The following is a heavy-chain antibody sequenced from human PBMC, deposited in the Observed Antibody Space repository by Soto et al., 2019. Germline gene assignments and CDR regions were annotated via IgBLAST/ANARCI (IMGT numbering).Heavy chain of an antibody. Sequence: PSETLSLTCTVSGDSISSSTYSWGWVRQAPGKGLEWVSSISSSSSYIYYADSVKGRFTISRDNAKNSLYLQMNSLRAEDTAVYYCARDQAYYYDSSGYYPNVFDYWGQGTLVPVSS. CDR2: ISSSSSYI. CDR1: GDSISSSTYS. CDR3: ARDQAYYYDSSGYYPNVFDY. V-gene: IGHV3-21*01. J-gene: IGHJ4*02. D-gene: IGHD3-22*01.